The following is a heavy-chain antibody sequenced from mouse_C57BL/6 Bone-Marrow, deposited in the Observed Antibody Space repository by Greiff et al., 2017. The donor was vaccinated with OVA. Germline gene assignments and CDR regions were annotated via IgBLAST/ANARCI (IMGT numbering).Heavy chain of an antibody. V-gene: IGHV1-81*01. CDR3: ARGSGSSYWWYFDV. CDR2: IYPRSGNT. Sequence: QVQLQQSGAELARPGASVKLSCKASGYTFTSYGISWVKQRTGQGLEWIGEIYPRSGNTYYNEKFKGKATLTADKSSSTAYMELRSLTSEDSAVYFCARGSGSSYWWYFDVWGTGTTVTVSS. J-gene: IGHJ1*03. CDR1: GYTFTSYG. D-gene: IGHD1-1*01.